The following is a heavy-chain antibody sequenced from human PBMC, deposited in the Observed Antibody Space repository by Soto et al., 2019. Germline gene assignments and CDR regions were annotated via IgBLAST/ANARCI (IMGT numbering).Heavy chain of an antibody. Sequence: EVQLLESGGSLVQPGVSLRLSCAASGFTFSNFAMSWMRQAPGKGLEWVSAILNGGGTTYYADSVKGRFTISRDDSRNTLFLQVNSLRAEDTAIYYCAKVTRNGYSSFDSWGQGTLVTVSS. CDR3: AKVTRNGYSSFDS. D-gene: IGHD3-22*01. V-gene: IGHV3-23*01. CDR1: GFTFSNFA. J-gene: IGHJ4*02. CDR2: ILNGGGTT.